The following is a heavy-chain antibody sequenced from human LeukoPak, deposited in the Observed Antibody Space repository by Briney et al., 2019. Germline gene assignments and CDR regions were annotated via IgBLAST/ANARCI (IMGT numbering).Heavy chain of an antibody. V-gene: IGHV1-2*02. D-gene: IGHD1-26*01. CDR1: GYTFTSYY. J-gene: IGHJ4*02. CDR3: ASYSGSYSSDFDF. CDR2: INPNSGGT. Sequence: ASVKVSFKASGYTFTSYYMHWVRQAPGQGLEWMGWINPNSGGTNYAQKFQGRVTMTRDTSISTAYMELSRLRSDDTAVYYCASYSGSYSSDFDFWGQGTLVTVSS.